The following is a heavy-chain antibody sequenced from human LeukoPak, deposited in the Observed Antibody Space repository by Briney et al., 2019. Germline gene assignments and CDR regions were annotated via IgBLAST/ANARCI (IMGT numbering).Heavy chain of an antibody. Sequence: NPSETLSLTCAVYGGSFSGYYWSWIRQPPGKGLEWIGEINHSGSTNYNPSLKSRVTISVDTSKNQFSLKLSSVTAADTAVYYCARLAARSYWGQGTLVTVSS. D-gene: IGHD6-6*01. J-gene: IGHJ4*02. CDR1: GGSFSGYY. CDR3: ARLAARSY. CDR2: INHSGST. V-gene: IGHV4-34*01.